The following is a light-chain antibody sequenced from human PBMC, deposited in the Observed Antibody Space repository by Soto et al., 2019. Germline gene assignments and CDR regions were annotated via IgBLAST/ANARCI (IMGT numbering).Light chain of an antibody. J-gene: IGKJ5*01. CDR1: QSVSSY. CDR3: QQYVTSPLT. V-gene: IGKV3-20*01. Sequence: ENVLTQSPGTLSLSPGERATLSCRASQSVSSYLAWYQQKPGQAPRLLIYGVSSRATGIPDRFSGSGSGTDFTLTISRLEPEDFAVYYCQQYVTSPLTFGGGTRLEI. CDR2: GVS.